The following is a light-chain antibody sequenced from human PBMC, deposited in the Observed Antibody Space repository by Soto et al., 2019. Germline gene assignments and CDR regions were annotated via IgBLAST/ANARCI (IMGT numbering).Light chain of an antibody. V-gene: IGKV1-39*01. CDR1: QSMSTY. Sequence: DIQMTQSPSSLSASVGDRVTITCRASQSMSTYLNWYQQKPGKAPKLLIYGASSLQSGVPSRFSGSGSGTDFTLTISSLQPEDVATYYCQQRYNAPLTFGGGTKVEIK. J-gene: IGKJ4*01. CDR2: GAS. CDR3: QQRYNAPLT.